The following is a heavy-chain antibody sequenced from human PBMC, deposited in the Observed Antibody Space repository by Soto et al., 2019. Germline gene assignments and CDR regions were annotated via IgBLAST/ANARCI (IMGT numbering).Heavy chain of an antibody. CDR2: LSDSGGSI. D-gene: IGHD6-13*01. Sequence: EVQLLESGGGLVQPGGSLRLSCTASGFTISSHAMTWVRQAPGKGLEWVSGLSDSGGSIYYADSVNGRFTISRDNSMNTLYLQMKTLRAEDTAVYYCAKVSSSWYAGFFDLWGQGTLVTVSS. CDR1: GFTISSHA. J-gene: IGHJ4*02. CDR3: AKVSSSWYAGFFDL. V-gene: IGHV3-23*01.